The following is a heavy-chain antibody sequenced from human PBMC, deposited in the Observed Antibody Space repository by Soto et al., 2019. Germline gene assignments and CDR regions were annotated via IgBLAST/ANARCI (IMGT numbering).Heavy chain of an antibody. CDR1: GYPFTDYV. J-gene: IGHJ4*02. D-gene: IGHD3-10*01. V-gene: IGHV1-2*04. CDR3: ARSTGPGSPYYFDY. CDR2: INPNNGGT. Sequence: VSVKGSCKASGYPFTDYVINWVRQAPGQGLEWMGWINPNNGGTNYAQKFQGWVTMTRDTSTSTAYMELSRLRSDDTSVYYCARSTGPGSPYYFDYWGQGTLVTVSS.